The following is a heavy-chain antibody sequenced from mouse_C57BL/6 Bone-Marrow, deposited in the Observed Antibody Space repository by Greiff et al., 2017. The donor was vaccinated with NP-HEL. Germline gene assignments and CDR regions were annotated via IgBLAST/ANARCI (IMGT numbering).Heavy chain of an antibody. D-gene: IGHD2-4*01. CDR2: IDPSDSYT. V-gene: IGHV1-59*01. J-gene: IGHJ1*03. Sequence: QVQLQQPGAELVRPGTSVKLSCKASGYTFTSYWMHWVKQRPGQGLEWIGVIDPSDSYTNYNQKFKGKATLTVDTSSSTAYMQLSSLTSEDSAVYYCAGGLRWYFDVWGTGTTVTVSS. CDR1: GYTFTSYW. CDR3: AGGLRWYFDV.